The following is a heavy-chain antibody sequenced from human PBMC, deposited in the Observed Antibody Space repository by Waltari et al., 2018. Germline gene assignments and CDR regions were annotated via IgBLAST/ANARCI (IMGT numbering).Heavy chain of an antibody. V-gene: IGHV3-23*04. CDR2: LSGSAALT. J-gene: IGHJ3*02. Sequence: EVQLVESGGDLVEPGGSLRLSCAISGFTLTAYSLNWFRQPPGKGLGWVSRLSGSAALTDYADSVKGRFIISRENSKNTLFLQMNSLRAEDTAIYYCAKDLTGWGAFDIWGQGTMVTVSS. CDR3: AKDLTGWGAFDI. CDR1: GFTLTAYS. D-gene: IGHD1-20*01.